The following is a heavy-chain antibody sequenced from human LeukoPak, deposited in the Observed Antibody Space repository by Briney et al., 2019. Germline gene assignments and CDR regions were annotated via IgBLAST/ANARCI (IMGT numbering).Heavy chain of an antibody. D-gene: IGHD3-10*01. V-gene: IGHV3-23*01. CDR1: GFTFSSYA. CDR3: AKDLGSGSYYAAFDY. J-gene: IGHJ4*02. Sequence: GGSLRLSCAASGFTFSSYAMTWVRQAPGKGLEWVSGTSASGGSTYYADSVKGRFTISRDNFNNTLYPQMNSLRADDTAVYFCAKDLGSGSYYAAFDYWGQGTLVTVSS. CDR2: TSASGGST.